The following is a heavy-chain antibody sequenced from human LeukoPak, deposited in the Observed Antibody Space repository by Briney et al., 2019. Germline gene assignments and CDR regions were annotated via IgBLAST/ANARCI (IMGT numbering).Heavy chain of an antibody. Sequence: SETLSLTCAVYGGSFSGYYWSWIRQPPGKGLEWIGEINHSGSTNYNPSLKSRVTISVDTSKNQFSLKLSSVTAADTAVYYCASRTWIQLWSYWGQGTLVTVSS. CDR1: GGSFSGYY. J-gene: IGHJ4*02. V-gene: IGHV4-34*01. CDR3: ASRTWIQLWSY. CDR2: INHSGST. D-gene: IGHD5-18*01.